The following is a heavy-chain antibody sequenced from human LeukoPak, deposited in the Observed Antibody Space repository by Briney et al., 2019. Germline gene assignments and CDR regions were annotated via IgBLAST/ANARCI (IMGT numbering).Heavy chain of an antibody. J-gene: IGHJ4*02. CDR1: GFTIAKKY. Sequence: PGGSLRLSCAASGFTIAKKYMNWVRQAPGKGLDWVSLIYSAGGTSYADSVKGRFTISKDNSKNTLYLQMNRLRLEDTAVYYCASSNYDGDCYLDYWGQGTLVTVSS. V-gene: IGHV3-53*01. D-gene: IGHD2-21*02. CDR2: IYSAGGT. CDR3: ASSNYDGDCYLDY.